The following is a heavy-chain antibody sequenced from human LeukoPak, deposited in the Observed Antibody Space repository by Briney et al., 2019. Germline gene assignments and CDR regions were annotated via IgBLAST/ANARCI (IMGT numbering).Heavy chain of an antibody. CDR2: ITGYGAT. J-gene: IGHJ5*02. Sequence: GGSLRLSCAASGFTFSNFAMMWVRQAPGTGLQWVSTITGYGATFYADSVRGRYTIFRDTSMNTLFLQMNSLGAEDTAVYYCAKGAAAGKVDWFDPWGQGTLVTVSS. CDR1: GFTFSNFA. CDR3: AKGAAAGKVDWFDP. V-gene: IGHV3-23*01. D-gene: IGHD6-13*01.